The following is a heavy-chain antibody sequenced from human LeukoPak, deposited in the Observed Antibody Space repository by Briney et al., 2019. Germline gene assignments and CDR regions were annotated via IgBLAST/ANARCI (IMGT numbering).Heavy chain of an antibody. D-gene: IGHD5-24*01. CDR2: IYTSGST. CDR1: GGSFSGYY. J-gene: IGHJ4*02. CDR3: ASSEDGPFDY. V-gene: IGHV4-59*10. Sequence: SETLSLTCAVYGGSFSGYYWSWIRQPAGKGLEWIGRIYTSGSTNYNPSLKSRVTMSVDTSKNQFSLKLSSVTAADTAVYYCASSEDGPFDYWGQGTLVTVSS.